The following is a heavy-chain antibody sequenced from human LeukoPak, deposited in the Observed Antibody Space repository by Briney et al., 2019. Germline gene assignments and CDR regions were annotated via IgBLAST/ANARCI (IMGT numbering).Heavy chain of an antibody. V-gene: IGHV3-23*01. D-gene: IGHD3-22*01. CDR1: GFTFTSYS. CDR2: TSDRGDYT. Sequence: GGSLRLSCAASGFTFTSYSMSWVRQAPGKGLEWVSGTSDRGDYTYYADSVKGRFTISRDNAKNSLYLQMNSLRAEDTAVYYCARGSTGIYYDSSGIDYWGQGTLVTVSS. J-gene: IGHJ4*02. CDR3: ARGSTGIYYDSSGIDY.